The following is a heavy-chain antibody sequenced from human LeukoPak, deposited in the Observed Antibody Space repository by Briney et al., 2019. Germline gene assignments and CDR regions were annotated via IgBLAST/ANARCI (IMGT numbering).Heavy chain of an antibody. J-gene: IGHJ4*02. V-gene: IGHV4-59*08. CDR3: ASLTTVTQGYFDS. Sequence: SETLSLTCTVSGGSISSYYWSWIRQPPGKGLEWIGYIYYSGSTNYNPSLKSRLTISVDTSKNQLSLKLSSVTATDTAVYYCASLTTVTQGYFDSWGQGTLVTVSS. CDR2: IYYSGST. CDR1: GGSISSYY. D-gene: IGHD4-17*01.